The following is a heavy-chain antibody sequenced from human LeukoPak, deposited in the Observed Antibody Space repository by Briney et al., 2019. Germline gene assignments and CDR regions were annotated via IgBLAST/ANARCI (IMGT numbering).Heavy chain of an antibody. Sequence: GESLKISCKASGSSFTSYWIGWVRQLPGKGLEWMGVIYPGDSDTRYSPSFQGQVTISADKSISTAYLQWSSLKASDTAMYYCARSVAAAFDYWGQGTLVTVSS. V-gene: IGHV5-51*01. CDR2: IYPGDSDT. CDR1: GSSFTSYW. J-gene: IGHJ4*02. D-gene: IGHD6-13*01. CDR3: ARSVAAAFDY.